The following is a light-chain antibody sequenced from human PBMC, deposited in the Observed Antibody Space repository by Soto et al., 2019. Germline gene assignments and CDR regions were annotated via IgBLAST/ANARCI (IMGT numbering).Light chain of an antibody. V-gene: IGLV2-14*01. J-gene: IGLJ1*01. Sequence: QSALTQPASVSGSPGQSITISCTGTSSDVGAYNYVSWYQHHPVKVPKLLIYEVTNRPSGVSDRFSGSKSGNTASLTISGLQAEDEADYYCSSKRDSSTLFVFGTGTKVPVL. CDR2: EVT. CDR1: SSDVGAYNY. CDR3: SSKRDSSTLFV.